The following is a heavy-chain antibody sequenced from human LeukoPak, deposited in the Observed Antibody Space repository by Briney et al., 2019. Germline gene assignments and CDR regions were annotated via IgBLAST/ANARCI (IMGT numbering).Heavy chain of an antibody. CDR3: ARTADNDFWSGYYDY. CDR1: GGTFCSYT. V-gene: IGHV1-69*02. J-gene: IGHJ4*02. CDR2: IIPILGIA. D-gene: IGHD3-3*01. Sequence: ASVKVSCKASGGTFCSYTISWVRQAPGQGLEWMGRIIPILGIANYAQKFQGRVTITADKSTSTAYMELSSLRSEDTAVYYCARTADNDFWSGYYDYWGQGTLVTVSS.